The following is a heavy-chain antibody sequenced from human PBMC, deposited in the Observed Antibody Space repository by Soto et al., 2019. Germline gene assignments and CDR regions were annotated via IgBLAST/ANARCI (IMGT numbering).Heavy chain of an antibody. D-gene: IGHD6-13*01. V-gene: IGHV1-69*13. J-gene: IGHJ4*02. CDR3: ARDSGQLVLDY. CDR1: GGSFSSYA. Sequence: GASVKVSWKTSGGSFSSYAISWVRQAPGQGLEWMGGIIPIFGTANYAQKFQGRVTITADESTSTAYMELSSLRSEDTAVYYCARDSGQLVLDYWGQGTLVTVSS. CDR2: IIPIFGTA.